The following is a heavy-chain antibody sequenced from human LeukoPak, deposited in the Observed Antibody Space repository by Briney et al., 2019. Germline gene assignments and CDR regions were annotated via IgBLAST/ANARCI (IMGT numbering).Heavy chain of an antibody. J-gene: IGHJ5*02. CDR1: GYSFTSYW. Sequence: GESLQISCKGSGYSFTSYWIGWVRQMPGKGLEWMGIIYPGVSDTRYSPSFQGQVTISADKSISTAYLQWSSLKASDTAMYYCARKGYCSGGSCYWFDPWGQGTLVTVSS. D-gene: IGHD2-15*01. CDR3: ARKGYCSGGSCYWFDP. CDR2: IYPGVSDT. V-gene: IGHV5-51*01.